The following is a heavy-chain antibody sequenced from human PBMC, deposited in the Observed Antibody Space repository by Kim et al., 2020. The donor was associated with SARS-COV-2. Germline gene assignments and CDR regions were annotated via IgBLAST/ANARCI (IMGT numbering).Heavy chain of an antibody. CDR3: ARHVGNGFHSSGWYGWFDP. V-gene: IGHV5-10-1*01. CDR2: IDPSDSYT. J-gene: IGHJ5*02. Sequence: GESLKISCKGSGYSFTSYWISWVRQMPGKGLEWMGRIDPSDSYTNYSPSFQGHVTISADKSISTAYLQWSSLKASDTAMYYCARHVGNGFHSSGWYGWFDPWGQGTLVTVSS. D-gene: IGHD6-19*01. CDR1: GYSFTSYW.